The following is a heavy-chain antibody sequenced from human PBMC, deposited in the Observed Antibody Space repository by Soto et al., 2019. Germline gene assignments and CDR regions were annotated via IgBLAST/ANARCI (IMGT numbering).Heavy chain of an antibody. D-gene: IGHD3-9*01. CDR3: AKILSWPDYYYYMDV. CDR1: GFTFSSYG. V-gene: IGHV3-30*18. Sequence: GGSLRLSCAASGFTFSSYGMHWVRQAPGKGLEWVAVISYDGSNKYYADSVKGRFTISRDNSKNTLYLQMNSLRAEDTAVYYCAKILSWPDYYYYMDVWGKGTTVTVSS. J-gene: IGHJ6*03. CDR2: ISYDGSNK.